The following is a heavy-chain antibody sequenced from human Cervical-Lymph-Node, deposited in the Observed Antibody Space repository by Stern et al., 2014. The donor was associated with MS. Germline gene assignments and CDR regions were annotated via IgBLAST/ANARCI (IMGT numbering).Heavy chain of an antibody. CDR2: IAYDGNHK. V-gene: IGHV3-30*03. Sequence: QLVQSGGAVVQPGRSLRLSCAASGFTFSSYGMHWVRQAPGKGLEWVTVIAYDGNHKYYAASVKGRFTISRDNSKNTLHLQMNSVTPDDTAIYYCARDYEDTSMLFDHWGQGTLVTVSS. D-gene: IGHD2-8*01. CDR3: ARDYEDTSMLFDH. CDR1: GFTFSSYG. J-gene: IGHJ4*02.